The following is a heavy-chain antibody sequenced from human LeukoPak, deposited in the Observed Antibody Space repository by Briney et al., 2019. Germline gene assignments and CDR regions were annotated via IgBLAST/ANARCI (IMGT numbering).Heavy chain of an antibody. Sequence: PGGSLGLSFAASGFTFTNARMGWVRQAPRKWLEWVGCIKSKIDGRTKDYAAPVKGRFTVSKDDSKHTLYLQMNSLKSEDTAVYYCTTGYGHSDFDYWGQGTLVTVSS. CDR3: TTGYGHSDFDY. CDR2: IKSKIDGRTK. J-gene: IGHJ4*02. V-gene: IGHV3-15*01. D-gene: IGHD3-3*02. CDR1: GFTFTNAR.